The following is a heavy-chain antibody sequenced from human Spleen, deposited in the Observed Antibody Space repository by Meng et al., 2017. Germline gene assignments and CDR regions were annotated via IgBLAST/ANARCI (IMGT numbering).Heavy chain of an antibody. CDR3: VRDEDISAAGKLFGDY. Sequence: QVQRGQSGAEGKKPGASVKVSCKPSGYNFPDYWLHWVRRAPGQGLEWMGRIDPKSGDTHYAQSFQGRVTTTGDTSISTVYMELSGLRSDDTAMYYCVRDEDISAAGKLFGDYWGQGTLVTVSS. V-gene: IGHV1-2*06. CDR2: IDPKSGDT. J-gene: IGHJ4*02. D-gene: IGHD6-13*01. CDR1: GYNFPDYW.